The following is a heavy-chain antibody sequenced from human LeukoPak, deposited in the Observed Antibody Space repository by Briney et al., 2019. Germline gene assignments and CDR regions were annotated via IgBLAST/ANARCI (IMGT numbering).Heavy chain of an antibody. D-gene: IGHD3-22*01. V-gene: IGHV1-2*02. CDR2: INPNSGAT. CDR1: GYTFTGYY. CDR3: ARVEYYYDSSGYYGY. J-gene: IGHJ4*02. Sequence: ASVKVSCKASGYTFTGYYLHWVRQAPGQGLEWMGGINPNSGATNYAQKFQGRVTMTRDTSISTAYMELSSLRSDDTAVYYCARVEYYYDSSGYYGYWGQGTLVTVSS.